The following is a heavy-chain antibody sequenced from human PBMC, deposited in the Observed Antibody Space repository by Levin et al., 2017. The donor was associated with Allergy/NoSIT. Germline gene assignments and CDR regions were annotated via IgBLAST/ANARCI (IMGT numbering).Heavy chain of an antibody. Sequence: ASVKVSCKSSGYTFTNFGIGWVRQAPGQGLEWMGWISAYNGDTDYAQKFQGRVTMTTDTSTSTAYMELRSLISHDTAVYYCARSGDGNWFDPWGQGTLVTVSS. V-gene: IGHV1-18*01. D-gene: IGHD7-27*01. J-gene: IGHJ5*02. CDR2: ISAYNGDT. CDR3: ARSGDGNWFDP. CDR1: GYTFTNFG.